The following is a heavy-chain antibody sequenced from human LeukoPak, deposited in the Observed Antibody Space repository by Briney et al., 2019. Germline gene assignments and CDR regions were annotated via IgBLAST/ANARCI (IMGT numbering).Heavy chain of an antibody. Sequence: SETLSLTCTVSGGSIGSYYWSWIRQPPGKGLEWIGYIYYSGSTNYNPSLKSRVTISVDTSKNQFSLKLSSVTAADTAVYYCARDPGYYGSGTNWFDPWGQGTLVTVSS. J-gene: IGHJ5*02. D-gene: IGHD3-10*01. CDR1: GGSIGSYY. CDR3: ARDPGYYGSGTNWFDP. V-gene: IGHV4-59*01. CDR2: IYYSGST.